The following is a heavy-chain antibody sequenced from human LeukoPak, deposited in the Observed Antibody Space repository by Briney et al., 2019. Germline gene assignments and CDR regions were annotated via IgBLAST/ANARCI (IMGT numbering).Heavy chain of an antibody. CDR1: GFTFSSHW. V-gene: IGHV3-74*01. D-gene: IGHD3-3*01. CDR3: ARSPQEGDYDFWSGFNYYFDD. Sequence: GGSLRLSCAASGFTFSSHWMHWVRQVPGKGLVWVSRVNGDRSSRSYADSVEGRFTTSRDNAKNTLYLQMNSLRAEDTAVYYCARSPQEGDYDFWSGFNYYFDDWGQGTLVSVSS. CDR2: VNGDRSSR. J-gene: IGHJ4*02.